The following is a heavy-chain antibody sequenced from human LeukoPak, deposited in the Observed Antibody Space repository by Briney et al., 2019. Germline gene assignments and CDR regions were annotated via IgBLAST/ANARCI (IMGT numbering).Heavy chain of an antibody. J-gene: IGHJ5*02. CDR1: GGSISSSSYY. CDR3: AKTGRPNNSGWYRWFDP. Sequence: PSETLSLTCTVSGGSISSSSYYWGWIRKPPGKGLEWIGSIYYSGGTNYNPSLKSRVTISVDTSKNQFSLNLSSVTAADTAVYYCAKTGRPNNSGWYRWFDPWGQGTLVTVSS. D-gene: IGHD6-19*01. V-gene: IGHV4-39*07. CDR2: IYYSGGT.